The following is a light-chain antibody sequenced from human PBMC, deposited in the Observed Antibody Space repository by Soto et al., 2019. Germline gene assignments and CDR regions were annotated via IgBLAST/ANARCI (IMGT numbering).Light chain of an antibody. J-gene: IGLJ1*01. V-gene: IGLV2-14*03. CDR1: RSDVGGYNY. CDR3: CSYTSTRTYV. Sequence: QSALTQPASVSGSPGQSITISCTGTRSDVGGYNYVSWYQQHPGKVPKLMIFDVTNRPSGVSSRFSGSKSGNTASLTISGLQVEDEADYYCCSYTSTRTYVFGSGTKLTVL. CDR2: DVT.